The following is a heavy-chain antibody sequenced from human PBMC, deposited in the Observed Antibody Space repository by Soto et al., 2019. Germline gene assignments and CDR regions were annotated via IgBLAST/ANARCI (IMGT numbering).Heavy chain of an antibody. Sequence: PGGSLRLSCVVSGLTFRSYWMSWVRQAPGKGLEWVANIKQDGSEKYYVDSVKGRFTISRDNAKNSLYLQMNSLRAEDTAVYYCAREKNVFYDILTSGFDYWGQGTLVTVSS. CDR3: AREKNVFYDILTSGFDY. CDR2: IKQDGSEK. V-gene: IGHV3-7*05. D-gene: IGHD3-9*01. J-gene: IGHJ4*02. CDR1: GLTFRSYW.